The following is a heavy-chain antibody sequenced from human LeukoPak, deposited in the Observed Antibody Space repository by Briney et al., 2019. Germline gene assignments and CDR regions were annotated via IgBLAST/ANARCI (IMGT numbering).Heavy chain of an antibody. V-gene: IGHV3-7*01. J-gene: IGHJ3*02. CDR2: IKQDGSEK. Sequence: GGSLRLSCAASGFTFTSSDMSWVRQAPGRGLEWVANIKQDGSEKYYVDSVKGRFTISRDNAKNSLYLQMNSLRAEDTAVYYCARDYYRIIAVPPGDAFDIWGQGTMVTVSS. CDR1: GFTFTSSD. CDR3: ARDYYRIIAVPPGDAFDI. D-gene: IGHD6-19*01.